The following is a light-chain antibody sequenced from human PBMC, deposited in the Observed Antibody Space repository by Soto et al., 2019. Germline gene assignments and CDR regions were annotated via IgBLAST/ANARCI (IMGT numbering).Light chain of an antibody. CDR2: GAS. J-gene: IGKJ1*01. CDR3: QQYNNWWT. Sequence: EIVLTQSPGTLSLSPGESATLSCRASQSVSSSYLAWYQQKPGQAPRLLIYGASSRATGIPDRFSGSGSGTDFTLTISSLQSEDFAVYYCQQYNNWWTFGQGTKVDIK. CDR1: QSVSSSY. V-gene: IGKV3-20*01.